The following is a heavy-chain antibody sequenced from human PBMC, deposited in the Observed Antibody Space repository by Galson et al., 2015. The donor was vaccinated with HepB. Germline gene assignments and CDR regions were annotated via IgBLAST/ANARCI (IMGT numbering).Heavy chain of an antibody. J-gene: IGHJ4*02. CDR2: IIPIFGTA. D-gene: IGHD5-12*01. V-gene: IGHV1-69*13. CDR1: GGTFSSYA. CDR3: ASLFGRATDYFDY. Sequence: SVKVSCKASGGTFSSYAISWVRQAPGQGLEWMGGIIPIFGTANYAQKFQGRVTITADESTSAAYMELSSLRSEDTAVYYCASLFGRATDYFDYWGQGTLVTVSS.